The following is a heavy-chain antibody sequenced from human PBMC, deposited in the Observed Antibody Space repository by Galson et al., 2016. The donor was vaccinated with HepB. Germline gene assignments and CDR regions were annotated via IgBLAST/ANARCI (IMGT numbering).Heavy chain of an antibody. D-gene: IGHD3-10*01. CDR2: ISGSYYT. V-gene: IGHV3-21*01. J-gene: IGHJ6*03. CDR3: ASDTLVVSRGVIFYMDV. Sequence: SLILSCAASGFPFSSYSMNWVRQAPGKGLEWVSSISGSYYTNYADSVKGRFAISRDNAKNSVYLQINSLRAEDTAVYYCASDTLVVSRGVIFYMDVWGKGTTVTVAS. CDR1: GFPFSSYS.